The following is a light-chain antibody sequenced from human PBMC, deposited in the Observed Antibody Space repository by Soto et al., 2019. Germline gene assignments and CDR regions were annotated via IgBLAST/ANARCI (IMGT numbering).Light chain of an antibody. J-gene: IGKJ1*01. V-gene: IGKV2-28*01. CDR3: MQALQTRT. Sequence: DIVMTQSPLSLPVTPGEPASIYCRSSQSLLHSNGYNNLDWYLQKTGQSPQLLLYLGSNRACGVPDRFSGSGSGTYFTLKISMVEAEDVVVYYCMQALQTRTFGQGTKVEIK. CDR2: LGS. CDR1: QSLLHSNGYNN.